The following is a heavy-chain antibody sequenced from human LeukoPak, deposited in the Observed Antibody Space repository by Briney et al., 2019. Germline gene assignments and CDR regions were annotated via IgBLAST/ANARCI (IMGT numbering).Heavy chain of an antibody. CDR1: GGSISSYY. Sequence: ETSETLSLTCTVSGGSISSYYWSWIRQPPGKGLEWIGYIYYSGSTNYNPSLKSRVTISVDTSKNQFSLKLSSVTAADTAVYYCARGGVVPAAMSFWFDPWGQGTLVTVSS. CDR3: ARGGVVPAAMSFWFDP. V-gene: IGHV4-59*01. J-gene: IGHJ5*02. D-gene: IGHD2-2*01. CDR2: IYYSGST.